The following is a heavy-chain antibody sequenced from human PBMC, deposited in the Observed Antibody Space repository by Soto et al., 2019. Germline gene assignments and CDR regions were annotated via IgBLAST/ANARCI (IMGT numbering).Heavy chain of an antibody. CDR3: ARDFTKSSSWPYYFDY. V-gene: IGHV1-18*01. CDR1: GYTFTTYG. J-gene: IGHJ4*02. D-gene: IGHD6-13*01. Sequence: QVQLVQSGAEVKKPGASVKVSCKASGYTFTTYGISWVRQAPGQGLEWMGWISAYSGSTKFAQKLQGRVTMTTDTATTTAYMKQRSLTSDDTAVYYCARDFTKSSSWPYYFDYWGQGTLVTVSS. CDR2: ISAYSGST.